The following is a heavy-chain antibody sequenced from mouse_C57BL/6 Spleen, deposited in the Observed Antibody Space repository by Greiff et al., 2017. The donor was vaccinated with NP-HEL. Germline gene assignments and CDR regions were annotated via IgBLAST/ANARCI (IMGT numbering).Heavy chain of an antibody. Sequence: QVQLKESGPGLVQPSQSLSITCTVSGFSLTSYGVHWVRQSPGKGLEWLGVIWSGGSTDYNAAFISRLSISKDNSKSQVFFKMNSLQADDTAIYYCARTRDYGNPWFAYWGQGTLVTVSA. CDR1: GFSLTSYG. D-gene: IGHD2-1*01. J-gene: IGHJ3*01. CDR2: IWSGGST. V-gene: IGHV2-2*01. CDR3: ARTRDYGNPWFAY.